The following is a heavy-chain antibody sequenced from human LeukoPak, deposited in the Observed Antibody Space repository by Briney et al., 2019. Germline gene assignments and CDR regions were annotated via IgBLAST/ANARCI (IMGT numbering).Heavy chain of an antibody. J-gene: IGHJ5*02. CDR1: GGSLSSYY. CDR2: IYYSGST. CDR3: ARSVVPAAIWFDP. D-gene: IGHD2-2*01. V-gene: IGHV4-59*01. Sequence: SETLSLTCTVSGGSLSSYYWSWIRQPPGKGLEWIGYIYYSGSTNYNPSLKSRVTISVDTSKNQFSLKLSSVTAADTAVYYCARSVVPAAIWFDPWGQGTLVTVSS.